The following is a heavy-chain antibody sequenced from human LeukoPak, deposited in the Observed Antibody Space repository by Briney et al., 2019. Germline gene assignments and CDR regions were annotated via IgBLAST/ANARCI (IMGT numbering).Heavy chain of an antibody. CDR1: GGTFSSYT. J-gene: IGHJ4*02. Sequence: SVKLSCTASGGTFSSYTISWGRHAPGQGNEWMGRIIPILGIATYSQKSQGRVTVTADKSTSTAYMELSSLRSEDTAVYYCARDPTGTTRATTSTSDYWGQGTLVTVSS. CDR2: IIPILGIA. CDR3: ARDPTGTTRATTSTSDY. V-gene: IGHV1-69*04. D-gene: IGHD1-7*01.